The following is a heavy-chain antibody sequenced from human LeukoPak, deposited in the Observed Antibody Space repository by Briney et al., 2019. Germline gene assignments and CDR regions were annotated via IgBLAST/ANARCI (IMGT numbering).Heavy chain of an antibody. V-gene: IGHV3-21*01. CDR2: ISSSSSYI. D-gene: IGHD3-10*01. Sequence: GGSLRLSCTSSGFTFGDYAMSWVRQAPGKGLEWVSSISSSSSYIYYADSVKGRFTISRDNAKNSLYLQMNSLRAEDKAVYYCARDPDITMVRGVIKRVGIYNWFDPWGQGTLVTVSS. CDR1: GFTFGDYA. CDR3: ARDPDITMVRGVIKRVGIYNWFDP. J-gene: IGHJ5*02.